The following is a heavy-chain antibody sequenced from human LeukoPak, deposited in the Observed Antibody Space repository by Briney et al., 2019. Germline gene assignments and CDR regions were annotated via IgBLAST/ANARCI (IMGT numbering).Heavy chain of an antibody. CDR2: IIPIFGTA. Sequence: ASVKVSCKVSGYTLTELSMHWVRQAPGQGLEWMGGIIPIFGTANYAQKFQGRVTITADESTSTAYMELSSLRSEDTAVYYCATRVGATTAFDYWGQGTLVTVSS. D-gene: IGHD1-26*01. V-gene: IGHV1-69*13. J-gene: IGHJ4*02. CDR3: ATRVGATTAFDY. CDR1: GYTLTELS.